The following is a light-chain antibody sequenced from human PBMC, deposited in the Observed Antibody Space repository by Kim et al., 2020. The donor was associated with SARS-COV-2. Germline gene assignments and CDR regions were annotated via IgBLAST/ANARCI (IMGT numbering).Light chain of an antibody. V-gene: IGKV3D-15*01. J-gene: IGKJ5*01. Sequence: ETLMTQSPVTLSVSPGETATLSCRSSQSVGTNLAWLQQKPGQAPRLLIYAASTRATGVPARFSGSGSGTDFTLTISSLQSEDFAVYFCQQYNNWPPITFGQGTRLEIK. CDR1: QSVGTN. CDR3: QQYNNWPPIT. CDR2: AAS.